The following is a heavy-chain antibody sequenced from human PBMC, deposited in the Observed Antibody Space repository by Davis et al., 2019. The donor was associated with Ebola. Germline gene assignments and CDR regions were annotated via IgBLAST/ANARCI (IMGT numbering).Heavy chain of an antibody. Sequence: GGSLRLSCAASGFTFSDYYMSWIRQAPGKGLEWVSYISSSGSTIYYADSVKGRFTISRDNAKNSLYLQMNSLKTEDTAVYYCTRQGDLLTNGVQIRDYWGQGTLVTVSS. D-gene: IGHD2-8*01. CDR2: ISSSGSTI. V-gene: IGHV3-11*01. CDR3: TRQGDLLTNGVQIRDY. CDR1: GFTFSDYY. J-gene: IGHJ4*02.